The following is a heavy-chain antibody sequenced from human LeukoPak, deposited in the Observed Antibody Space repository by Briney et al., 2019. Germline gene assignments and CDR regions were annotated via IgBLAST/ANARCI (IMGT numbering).Heavy chain of an antibody. J-gene: IGHJ4*02. CDR1: GFPFSSYS. D-gene: IGHD3-10*01. CDR2: ISYDGTNK. V-gene: IGHV3-30-3*01. Sequence: PGRSLRLSCAASGFPFSSYSMHWVCQGPGKGLEWVAVISYDGTNKYYADSVKGRFTISRDNSKNTLYLQMNSLRAEDTAVYYCARPHNYYGSEFESWGQGTLVTVSS. CDR3: ARPHNYYGSEFES.